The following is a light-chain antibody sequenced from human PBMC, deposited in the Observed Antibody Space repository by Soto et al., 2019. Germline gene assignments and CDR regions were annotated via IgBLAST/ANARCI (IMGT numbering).Light chain of an antibody. CDR3: QQSYSTLHT. Sequence: DIQMTQSPFSLSASVGDRVTITCRASQSISNYLNWYQQKPGKVPKLLNYAASSLQSGVPSRFSGSGSGTDFTLTISSLQPEDSATYYCQQSYSTLHTFGQGTKLEIK. V-gene: IGKV1-39*01. J-gene: IGKJ2*01. CDR1: QSISNY. CDR2: AAS.